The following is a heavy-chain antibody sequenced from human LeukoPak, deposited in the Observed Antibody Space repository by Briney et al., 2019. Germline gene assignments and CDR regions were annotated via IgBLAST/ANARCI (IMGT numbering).Heavy chain of an antibody. CDR1: GYTFTGYY. V-gene: IGHV1-2*02. D-gene: IGHD3-22*01. CDR2: INPNSGGT. CDR3: ARSRYYDSSGTDAFDI. J-gene: IGHJ3*02. Sequence: VASVKVSCKASGYTFTGYYMHWVRQAPGQGLEWMGWINPNSGGTNYAQKFQGRVTMTRDTSISTAYMELSRLRSDDTAVYYCARSRYYDSSGTDAFDIWGQGTMVTVSS.